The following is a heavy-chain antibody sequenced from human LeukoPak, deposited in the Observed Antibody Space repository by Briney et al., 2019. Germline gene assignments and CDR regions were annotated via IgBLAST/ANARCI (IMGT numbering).Heavy chain of an antibody. D-gene: IGHD1-26*01. J-gene: IGHJ4*02. CDR2: MNPDSGNT. CDR1: GYTFTSYD. V-gene: IGHV1-8*02. Sequence: GASVKVSCKASGYTFTSYDINWVRQAPGQGLEWMGWMNPDSGNTGYAQKFQGRVTMTRDISIRTAYMELSSLTSEDTAVYYCARERDSWDLLNWGGQGTLVTVSS. CDR3: ARERDSWDLLNW.